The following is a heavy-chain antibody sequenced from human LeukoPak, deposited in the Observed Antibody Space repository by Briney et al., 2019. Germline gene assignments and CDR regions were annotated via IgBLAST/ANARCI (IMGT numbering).Heavy chain of an antibody. D-gene: IGHD3-3*01. CDR2: ISYDGSNK. J-gene: IGHJ6*02. CDR1: GFTFSSYG. Sequence: PGGSLRLSCAASGFTFSSYGMHWVRQAPGKGLEWVAVISYDGSNKYYADSVKGRFTISRDNSKNTLYLQMNSLRAEDTAVYYCAKVLNRYYDFWSGPKSYYYGMDVWGQGTTVTVSS. V-gene: IGHV3-30*18. CDR3: AKVLNRYYDFWSGPKSYYYGMDV.